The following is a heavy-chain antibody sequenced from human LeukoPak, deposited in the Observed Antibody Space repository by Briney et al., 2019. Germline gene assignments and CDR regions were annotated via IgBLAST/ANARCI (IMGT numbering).Heavy chain of an antibody. D-gene: IGHD5-24*01. V-gene: IGHV3-21*01. Sequence: NPGGSLRLSCAASGFTFSSYSMNWVRQAPGKGLEWVSSISSSSSYIYYADSVKGRFTISRDNAKNSLYLQMNSLRAEDTAVYYCARDYVEMATITLWNYFDYWGQGTLVTVSS. CDR2: ISSSSSYI. J-gene: IGHJ4*02. CDR1: GFTFSSYS. CDR3: ARDYVEMATITLWNYFDY.